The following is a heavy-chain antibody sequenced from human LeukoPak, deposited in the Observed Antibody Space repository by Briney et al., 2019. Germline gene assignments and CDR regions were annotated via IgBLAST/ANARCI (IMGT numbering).Heavy chain of an antibody. CDR1: GFTFSSCA. CDR2: ISGSGHTT. J-gene: IGHJ2*01. CDR3: ARPSGSYWYFDL. Sequence: PGGSLRLSCAASGFTFSSCAMSWVRQAPGKGLEWVSGISGSGHTTYYADSVKGRFTISRDNSKNTLYLQMNSLRADDTALYYCARPSGSYWYFDLWGRGTLVTVSS. V-gene: IGHV3-23*01. D-gene: IGHD1-26*01.